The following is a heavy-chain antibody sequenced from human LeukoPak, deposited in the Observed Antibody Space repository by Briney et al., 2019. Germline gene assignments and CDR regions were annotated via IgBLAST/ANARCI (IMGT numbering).Heavy chain of an antibody. CDR2: ISGSGGST. Sequence: GGSLRLSCAAPGFTFSSYVMSWVRQAPGKGLEWVSAISGSGGSTYYADSVKGRFTISRDNSKNTLYLQMNSLRAEDTAVYYCAKDPNYYGSGSYFDYWGQGTLVTVSS. CDR3: AKDPNYYGSGSYFDY. CDR1: GFTFSSYV. V-gene: IGHV3-23*01. J-gene: IGHJ4*02. D-gene: IGHD3-10*01.